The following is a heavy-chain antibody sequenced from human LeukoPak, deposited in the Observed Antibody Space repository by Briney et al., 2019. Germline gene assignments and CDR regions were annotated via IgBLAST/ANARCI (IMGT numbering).Heavy chain of an antibody. CDR1: GGSISSSSYY. CDR3: ARAHCSGGSCYSIYYYYYMDV. V-gene: IGHV4-39*07. D-gene: IGHD2-15*01. J-gene: IGHJ6*03. Sequence: SETLSLTCTVSGGSISSSSYYWGWIRQPPGKGLEWIGSIYYSGSTYYNLSLKSRVTISVDTSKNQFSLKLSAMTAADTAVYYCARAHCSGGSCYSIYYYYYMDVWGKGTTVTVSS. CDR2: IYYSGST.